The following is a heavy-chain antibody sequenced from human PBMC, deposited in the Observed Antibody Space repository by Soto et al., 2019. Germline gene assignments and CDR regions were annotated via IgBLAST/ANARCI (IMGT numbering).Heavy chain of an antibody. V-gene: IGHV3-48*03. CDR3: AKDCCGGGTFYSYGMDV. D-gene: IGHD2-21*01. CDR2: ITSSGTTI. Sequence: EVQLVESGGGLVQPGGSLRLSCAASGFTFSNYEMNWVRQAPGKGLDWVSYITSSGTTIYYADSVKGRFTISRDNTKNSLSLQMNSLRAEDTAVYYCAKDCCGGGTFYSYGMDVWGQGTTVTVSS. J-gene: IGHJ6*02. CDR1: GFTFSNYE.